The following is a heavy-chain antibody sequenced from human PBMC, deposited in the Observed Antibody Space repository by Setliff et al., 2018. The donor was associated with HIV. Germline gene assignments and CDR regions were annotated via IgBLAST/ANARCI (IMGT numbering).Heavy chain of an antibody. V-gene: IGHV1-2*02. Sequence: ASVKVSCKASGYTFTGYYMHWLRQAPGQGLEWMGWINPNGGGTNFAQKFQGRATMTRDTSISTAYMELSRLRSDDTAVYYCARNPDTSGYLYYYYYMDVWGKGTTVTVSS. CDR3: ARNPDTSGYLYYYYYMDV. CDR1: GYTFTGYY. CDR2: INPNGGGT. D-gene: IGHD3-22*01. J-gene: IGHJ6*03.